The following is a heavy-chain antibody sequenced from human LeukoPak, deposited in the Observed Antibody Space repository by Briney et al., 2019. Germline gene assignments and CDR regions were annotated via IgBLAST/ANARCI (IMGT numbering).Heavy chain of an antibody. CDR3: ARAPVVTPPSGWYYFDY. V-gene: IGHV3-23*01. CDR2: ISGGSDST. J-gene: IGHJ4*02. Sequence: GGSLRLSCAASGFIFSSYAMSWVRQAPGQGLEWVSAISGGSDSTFYADSVKGRFTISRDNSKNTLYLQMNSLRAEDTAVYYCARAPVVTPPSGWYYFDYWGQGTLVTVSS. CDR1: GFIFSSYA. D-gene: IGHD6-19*01.